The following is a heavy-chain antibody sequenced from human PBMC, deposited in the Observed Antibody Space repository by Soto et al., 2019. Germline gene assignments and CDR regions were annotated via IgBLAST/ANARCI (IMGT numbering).Heavy chain of an antibody. Sequence: PVESLKISCKGSGYSFVNYWIGWVRQMPGKGLEWMGIIYPADSDTRYSPSFQGQVTISADKSINTAYLQWSSLQASDTATYYCARSRIIGMTWSFDYWGQGTLVTVSS. V-gene: IGHV5-51*01. J-gene: IGHJ4*02. CDR3: ARSRIIGMTWSFDY. CDR1: GYSFVNYW. CDR2: IYPADSDT. D-gene: IGHD1-20*01.